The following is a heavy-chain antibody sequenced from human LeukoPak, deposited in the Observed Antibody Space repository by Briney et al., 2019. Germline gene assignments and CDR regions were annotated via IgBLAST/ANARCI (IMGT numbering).Heavy chain of an antibody. CDR2: ISWNSGSI. CDR1: GFTFDDYA. CDR3: AKGNRLLPPYYFDY. D-gene: IGHD1-14*01. J-gene: IGHJ4*02. V-gene: IGHV3-9*01. Sequence: GRSLRLSCAASGFTFDDYAMHWVRQAPGKGLEWVSGISWNSGSIGYADSVKGRFTISRDNAKNSLYLQMNSLRAEDTALYYCAKGNRLLPPYYFDYWGQGTLVTVSS.